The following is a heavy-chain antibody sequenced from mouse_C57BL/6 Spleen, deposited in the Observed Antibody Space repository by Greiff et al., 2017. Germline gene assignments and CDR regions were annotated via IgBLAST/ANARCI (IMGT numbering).Heavy chain of an antibody. CDR3: ARSPHYYGSSYVYWYFDV. CDR1: GYTFTDYN. D-gene: IGHD1-1*01. CDR2: INPNNGGT. Sequence: VQLQQSGPELVKPGASVKIPCKASGYTFTDYNMDWVKQSHGKSLEWIGDINPNNGGTIYNQKFKGKAPLTVDKSSRTAYMELRILTSEDTAVYYCARSPHYYGSSYVYWYFDVWGTGTTVTVSS. J-gene: IGHJ1*03. V-gene: IGHV1-18*01.